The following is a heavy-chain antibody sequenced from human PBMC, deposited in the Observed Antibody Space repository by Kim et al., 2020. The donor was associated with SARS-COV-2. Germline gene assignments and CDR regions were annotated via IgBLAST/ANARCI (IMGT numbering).Heavy chain of an antibody. CDR2: IYSGGST. CDR1: GFTVSSNY. V-gene: IGHV3-66*01. Sequence: GGSLRLSCADSGFTVSSNYMSWVRQAPGKGLEWVSVIYSGGSTYYADSVKGRFTISRDNSKNTLYLQMNSLRAEDTAVYYCAGNYDILTARDYWGQGTLVTVSS. CDR3: AGNYDILTARDY. D-gene: IGHD3-9*01. J-gene: IGHJ4*02.